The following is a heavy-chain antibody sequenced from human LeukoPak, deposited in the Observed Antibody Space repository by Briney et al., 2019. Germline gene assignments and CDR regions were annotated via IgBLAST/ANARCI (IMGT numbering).Heavy chain of an antibody. Sequence: GGSLRLSCAASGFTFSSYSMNWVRQAPGKGLEWVSSISSSSSYIYYADSVKGRFTISRDNAKNSLYLQMNSLRAEDTAVYYCARVLGIAAAATGPGDYWGQGTLATVSS. CDR2: ISSSSSYI. V-gene: IGHV3-21*01. J-gene: IGHJ4*02. CDR1: GFTFSSYS. D-gene: IGHD6-13*01. CDR3: ARVLGIAAAATGPGDY.